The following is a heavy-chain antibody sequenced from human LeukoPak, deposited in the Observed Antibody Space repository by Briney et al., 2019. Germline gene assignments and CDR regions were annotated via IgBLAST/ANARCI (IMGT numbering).Heavy chain of an antibody. Sequence: GGSLRLSCAASGFTFSSYAMSWVRQAPGKGLEWVSAISGSGGSTYYADSVKGRFTISRDNYKNTLYLQMSSLRAEDTAVYYCAKEGDFWSGYFDYWGQGTLVTVSS. V-gene: IGHV3-23*01. J-gene: IGHJ4*02. CDR2: ISGSGGST. D-gene: IGHD3-3*01. CDR1: GFTFSSYA. CDR3: AKEGDFWSGYFDY.